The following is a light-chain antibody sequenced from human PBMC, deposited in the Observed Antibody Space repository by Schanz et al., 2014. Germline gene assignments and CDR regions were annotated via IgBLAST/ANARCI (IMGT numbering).Light chain of an antibody. Sequence: QSALTQPASVSGSPGQSITISCTGTSSDVGGYNYVSWYQQYPGKAPKLMIYDVSNRPSGVSNRFSGSKSGNTASLTISGLQAEDEADYYCSSYTPSSTTLYVFGTGTKLTVL. J-gene: IGLJ1*01. CDR1: SSDVGGYNY. CDR2: DVS. CDR3: SSYTPSSTTLYV. V-gene: IGLV2-14*03.